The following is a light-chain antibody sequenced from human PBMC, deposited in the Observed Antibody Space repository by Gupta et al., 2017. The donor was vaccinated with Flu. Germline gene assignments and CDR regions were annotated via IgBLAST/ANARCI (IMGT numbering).Light chain of an antibody. V-gene: IGLV2-8*01. CDR1: TTDVGGYNY. CDR3: SSYAGSNDLV. Sequence: QSALTQPPSASGPPGQSVTISCTGTTTDVGGYNYVSWYQQHPGKAPKLIIYEVTKRPSGVPDRFSGSKSGYTASLTVSGLQAEDEADYYCSSYAGSNDLVFGTGTKVTVL. CDR2: EVT. J-gene: IGLJ1*01.